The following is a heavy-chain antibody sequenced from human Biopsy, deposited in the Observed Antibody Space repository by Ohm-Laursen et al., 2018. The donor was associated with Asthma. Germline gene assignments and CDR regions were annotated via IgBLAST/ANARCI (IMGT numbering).Heavy chain of an antibody. D-gene: IGHD6-19*01. J-gene: IGHJ6*02. V-gene: IGHV1-69*01. Sequence: ESSVKVSCKSPGGTFSNFAISWVRQAPGQGLEWLGGIMTVLGTTNYAQKFQGRVTITADESTSTAYMEVTSLRSEDTAIYYCARCQVGYSSGWSLLLKKIYYSGMDVWGQGTAVTVSS. CDR3: ARCQVGYSSGWSLLLKKIYYSGMDV. CDR1: GGTFSNFA. CDR2: IMTVLGTT.